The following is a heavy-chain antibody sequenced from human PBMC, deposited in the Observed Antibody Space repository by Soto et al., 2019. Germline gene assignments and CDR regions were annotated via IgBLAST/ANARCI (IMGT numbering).Heavy chain of an antibody. V-gene: IGHV1-69*13. CDR1: GDTFSSYS. CDR3: AANSLGGGSQGDV. CDR2: IVPIFGTT. D-gene: IGHD3-10*01. J-gene: IGHJ6*02. Sequence: SVKVSCKASGDTFSSYSISWVRQAPGQGLEWMGGIVPIFGTTVYAPRLQGRVTITADGPTSTSYMELSGLRFEDTAIYYCAANSLGGGSQGDVWGQGTTVTVSS.